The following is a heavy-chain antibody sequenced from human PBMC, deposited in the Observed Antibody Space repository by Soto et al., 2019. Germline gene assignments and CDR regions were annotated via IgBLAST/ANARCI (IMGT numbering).Heavy chain of an antibody. CDR1: GFTFTSSA. V-gene: IGHV1-58*01. J-gene: IGHJ4*02. CDR2: IVVGSGNT. CDR3: AAVPVTAAAGSPII. D-gene: IGHD6-13*01. Sequence: SVKVSCKASGFTFTSSAVQWVRQARGQRLEWIGWIVVGSGNTNYAQKFQERVTITRDMSTSTAYMELSSLRSEDTAVYYCAAVPVTAAAGSPIIRGQRTLVTVSS.